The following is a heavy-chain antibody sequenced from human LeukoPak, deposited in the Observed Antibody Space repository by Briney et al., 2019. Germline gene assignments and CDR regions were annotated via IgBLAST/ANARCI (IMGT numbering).Heavy chain of an antibody. CDR3: ARETEDWFGHLLSYFDY. CDR2: IYHRGNT. V-gene: IGHV4-38-2*02. CDR1: GYSIRNSYS. D-gene: IGHD3-10*01. J-gene: IGHJ4*02. Sequence: PSGTLSLTCTVSGYSIRNSYSWGWIRQSPGKGLAWVGTIYHRGNTYYNPSLQSRVTVSIDTSKNQFSLRLSSVTAADTAVYYCARETEDWFGHLLSYFDYWGRGLLVSVSS.